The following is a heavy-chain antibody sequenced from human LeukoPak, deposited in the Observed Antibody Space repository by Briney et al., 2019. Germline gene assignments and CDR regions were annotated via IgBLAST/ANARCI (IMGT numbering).Heavy chain of an antibody. J-gene: IGHJ5*02. V-gene: IGHV3-23*01. Sequence: GGSLRLSCAASGFTFSSYAMSWVRQAPGKGLEWVSAISGSGGSTYYADSVKGRFTISRDNSKNTLYLQMNSLRAEDTAVYYCVSRYSSGWYNWFDPWGQGTLVTVSS. CDR1: GFTFSSYA. CDR3: VSRYSSGWYNWFDP. D-gene: IGHD6-19*01. CDR2: ISGSGGST.